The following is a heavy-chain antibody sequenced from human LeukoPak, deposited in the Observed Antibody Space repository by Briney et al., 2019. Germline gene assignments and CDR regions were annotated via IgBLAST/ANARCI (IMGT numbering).Heavy chain of an antibody. D-gene: IGHD4-17*01. V-gene: IGHV4-4*07. CDR1: GDSISSYS. CDR3: ARGRSEDYGVVGGWFDP. CDR2: LYTSGIT. J-gene: IGHJ5*02. Sequence: NPSETLSLTCTVSGDSISSYSWTWIRQPAGKGMEWIGRLYTSGITHYNPSLKSRVTMSVDTSKNQFSLMLTSLTAADTAVYYCARGRSEDYGVVGGWFDPWGQGTLVTVSS.